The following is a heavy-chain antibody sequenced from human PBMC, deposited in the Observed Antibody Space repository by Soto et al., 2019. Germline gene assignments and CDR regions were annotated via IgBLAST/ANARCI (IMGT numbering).Heavy chain of an antibody. Sequence: ASVKVSCKASGGTFSSYAISWVRQAPGQGLEWMGGIIPIFGTANYAQKFQGRVTITADESTSTAYMELSSLRSEDTAVYYCARGRMGAAPFHYWGQGTLVTVSS. CDR3: ARGRMGAAPFHY. CDR2: IIPIFGTA. D-gene: IGHD2-15*01. V-gene: IGHV1-69*13. CDR1: GGTFSSYA. J-gene: IGHJ4*02.